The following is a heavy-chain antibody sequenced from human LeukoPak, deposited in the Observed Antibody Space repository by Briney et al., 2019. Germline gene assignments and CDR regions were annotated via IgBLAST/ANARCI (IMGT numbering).Heavy chain of an antibody. CDR2: IGAYNGNT. V-gene: IGHV1-18*01. J-gene: IGHJ4*02. Sequence: GASVKVSCKASGYTFTSYGISWVRQAPGQGLEWMGWIGAYNGNTNYAQKLQGRVTMTTDTSTSTAYMELRSLRSDDTAVYYCARDSVSMITFGGVIPRPFDYWGQGTLVTVSS. CDR1: GYTFTSYG. CDR3: ARDSVSMITFGGVIPRPFDY. D-gene: IGHD3-16*02.